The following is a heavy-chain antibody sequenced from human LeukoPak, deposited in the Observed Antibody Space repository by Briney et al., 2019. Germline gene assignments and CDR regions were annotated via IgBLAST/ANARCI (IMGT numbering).Heavy chain of an antibody. CDR1: GYTFTSYD. J-gene: IGHJ4*02. Sequence: ASVKVSCKASGYTFTSYDINWVRQATGQGLEWMRWMNPNSGNTGYAQKLQGRVTMTTDTSTSTAYMELRSLRSDDTAVYYCASYWSGLYYFDYWGPGTLVTVSS. D-gene: IGHD3-3*01. V-gene: IGHV1-8*02. CDR3: ASYWSGLYYFDY. CDR2: MNPNSGNT.